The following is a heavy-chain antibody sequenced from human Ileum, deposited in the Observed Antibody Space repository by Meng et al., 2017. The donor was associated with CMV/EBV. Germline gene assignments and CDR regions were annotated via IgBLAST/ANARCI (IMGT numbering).Heavy chain of an antibody. V-gene: IGHV4-39*06. J-gene: IGHJ4*02. CDR2: VYDTGDT. Sequence: GSLRLSCTFSGGSVSGGTYYWAWIRQTPGKGPEWIGSVYDTGDTHYNPSLKSRVTTSIVPSKKQFPLKLKSVTAADSAVYYCVRGGLGGAIHYWGQGTLVTVSS. CDR3: VRGGLGGAIHY. CDR1: GGSVSGGTYY. D-gene: IGHD5-18*01.